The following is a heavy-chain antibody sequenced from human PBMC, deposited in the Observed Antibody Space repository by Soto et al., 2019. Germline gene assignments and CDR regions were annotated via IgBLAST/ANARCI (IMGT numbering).Heavy chain of an antibody. CDR3: ARQWGTDAFDI. CDR1: GGSISSGGYS. CDR2: IYYSGST. Sequence: SETLSLTCAVSGGSISSGGYSWSWIRQPPGKGLEWIGYIYYSGSTYYNPSLKSRVTMSVDTPKNQFSLKLSSVTAADTAVYYCARQWGTDAFDIWGQGTMVTVS. D-gene: IGHD2-8*01. V-gene: IGHV4-30-2*01. J-gene: IGHJ3*02.